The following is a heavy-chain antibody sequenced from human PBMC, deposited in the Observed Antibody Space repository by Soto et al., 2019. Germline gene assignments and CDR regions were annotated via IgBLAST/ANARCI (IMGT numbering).Heavy chain of an antibody. D-gene: IGHD3-10*01. CDR3: ARERLLLFVELFNAGPFDR. V-gene: IGHV3-66*01. CDR2: IYSGDNT. J-gene: IGHJ3*01. Sequence: EVQVVESGGGLVQPGGSLRLSCAASGFTVNSNYMSWVRQPPGRGLEWVSGIYSGDNTYYADYVRGRITISRDNVKNMLYLQMNSLRAEDTAVYYCARERLLLFVELFNAGPFDRWGHGKMVTVSS. CDR1: GFTVNSNY.